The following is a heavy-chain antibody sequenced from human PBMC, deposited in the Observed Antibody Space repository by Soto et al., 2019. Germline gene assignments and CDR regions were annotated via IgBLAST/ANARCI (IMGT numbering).Heavy chain of an antibody. Sequence: EVHLVEAGGGLVKPGESLTLSCAASGFTFGSFTLNWVRQAPGKGLEWVSSISSSSAYIYYAESVKGRFTISRDNARSTLYLQMNSLRLADTAVDFCARDGLTFGGDWGQGTLVAVSS. CDR1: GFTFGSFT. V-gene: IGHV3-21*06. J-gene: IGHJ4*02. CDR3: ARDGLTFGGD. CDR2: ISSSSAYI. D-gene: IGHD3-16*01.